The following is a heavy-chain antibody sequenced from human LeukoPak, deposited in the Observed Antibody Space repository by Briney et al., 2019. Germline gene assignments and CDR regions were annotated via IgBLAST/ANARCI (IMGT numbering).Heavy chain of an antibody. CDR2: ISCSGNTI. J-gene: IGHJ4*02. V-gene: IGHV3-48*03. CDR3: ARGGGLCSGGSCLYFDY. D-gene: IGHD2-15*01. CDR1: GVTFSSYE. Sequence: PGGSLRLSCAASGVTFSSYEMNCVRHAPEKGLEGFAYISCSGNTIYYADSVKGRFTISRENAKNSLYLQMNSLRAEDTAVYYCARGGGLCSGGSCLYFDYWGQGTLVTVSS.